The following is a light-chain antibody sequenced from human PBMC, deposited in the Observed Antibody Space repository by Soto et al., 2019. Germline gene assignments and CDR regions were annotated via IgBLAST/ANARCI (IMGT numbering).Light chain of an antibody. V-gene: IGKV2-24*01. CDR2: KIS. J-gene: IGKJ1*01. Sequence: DVVMTQTPLSSPVTLGQPASISCRSSQSLVHSDGVTYLSWLHQRPGQPPRLLLYKISNRFSGVADRFSGSGAGTDLSLKISRVEAEDVGVYYCLDTIQWAFGQGTKLEIK. CDR1: QSLVHSDGVTY. CDR3: LDTIQWA.